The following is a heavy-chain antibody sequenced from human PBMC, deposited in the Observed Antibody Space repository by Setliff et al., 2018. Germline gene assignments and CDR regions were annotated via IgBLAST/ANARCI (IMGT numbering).Heavy chain of an antibody. J-gene: IGHJ6*03. CDR1: GGSFSGYY. D-gene: IGHD6-6*01. Sequence: AETLTLTCAVYGGSFSGYYWSWIRQPPGKGLGWIGEINHXGXXXXXXXXXXXXTISVXXSKNQFSLKLSSVTAADTAVYYCARYPRPHSSSSFSVYYYYMDVWG. V-gene: IGHV4-34*01. CDR2: INHXGXX. CDR3: ARYPRPHSSSSFSVYYYYMDV.